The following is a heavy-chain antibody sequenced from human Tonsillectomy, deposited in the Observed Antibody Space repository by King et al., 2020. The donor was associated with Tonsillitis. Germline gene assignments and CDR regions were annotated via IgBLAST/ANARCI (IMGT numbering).Heavy chain of an antibody. D-gene: IGHD2-15*01. V-gene: IGHV4-4*07. J-gene: IGHJ6*02. CDR3: AKIGYHTMDV. CDR1: GGYISSYY. Sequence: QLQESGPGLVKPSETLSLTCTVSGGYISSYYWGWIRQPAGKGLEWIGRIETSGNTNYNPSLKSRVTMSVDTAKNQFSLKLSAVTAADTGVYYCAKIGYHTMDVWGQGTTVTVSS. CDR2: IETSGNT.